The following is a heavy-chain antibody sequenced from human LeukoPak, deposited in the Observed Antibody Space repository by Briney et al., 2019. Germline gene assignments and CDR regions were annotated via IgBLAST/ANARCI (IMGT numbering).Heavy chain of an antibody. Sequence: SETLSLTCTVSGGSISSYYWSWIRQPPGKGLEWIGYIYYSGSTNYNPSLKSRVTISVDTSKNQFSLKLGSVTAADTAVYYCARQPISGSYWGYFDYWGQGTLVTVSS. J-gene: IGHJ4*02. CDR3: ARQPISGSYWGYFDY. CDR2: IYYSGST. V-gene: IGHV4-59*08. CDR1: GGSISSYY. D-gene: IGHD1-26*01.